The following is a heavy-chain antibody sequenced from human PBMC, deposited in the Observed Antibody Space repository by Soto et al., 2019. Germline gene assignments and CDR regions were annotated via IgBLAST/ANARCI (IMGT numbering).Heavy chain of an antibody. J-gene: IGHJ5*02. Sequence: EVQLLESGGGLVQPGGSLRLSCAASEFTFSSNAIHWVRQAPGKGLEWVSGITGSGSTTFYADSVKGRFTISRDNSKNTLYLHMSSLRAEDTAIYYCAKDFTAYLSSWFHLWGQGTLVTVSS. CDR1: EFTFSSNA. CDR3: AKDFTAYLSSWFHL. CDR2: ITGSGSTT. V-gene: IGHV3-23*01. D-gene: IGHD6-13*01.